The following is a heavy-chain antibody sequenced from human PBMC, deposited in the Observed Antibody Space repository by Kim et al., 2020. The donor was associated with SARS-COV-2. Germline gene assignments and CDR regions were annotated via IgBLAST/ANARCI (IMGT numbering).Heavy chain of an antibody. Sequence: GGSLRLSCAASGFTFFSYAMSWVRQAPGKGLEWVSTISYSGAGAYYADSVKGRFTISRDSSKNTVYLQVNSLRAEDTAVYYCARLSGYYYTTFDYWGQGTLVTVSS. J-gene: IGHJ4*02. D-gene: IGHD3-22*01. CDR3: ARLSGYYYTTFDY. V-gene: IGHV3-23*01. CDR2: ISYSGAGA. CDR1: GFTFFSYA.